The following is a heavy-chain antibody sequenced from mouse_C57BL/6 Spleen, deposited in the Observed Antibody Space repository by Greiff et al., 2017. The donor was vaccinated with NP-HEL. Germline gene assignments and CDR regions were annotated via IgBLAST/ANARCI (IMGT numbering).Heavy chain of an antibody. D-gene: IGHD2-2*01. V-gene: IGHV1-9*01. CDR2: ILPGSGST. CDR3: ARRAIYYGYDAWFAY. Sequence: VQLQQSGAELMKPGASVKLSCKATGYTFTGYWIEWVKQRPGHGLEWIGEILPGSGSTNYNEKFKGKATFNADTSSNTAYMQLSSLTTEDSAIYYCARRAIYYGYDAWFAYWGQGTLVTVSA. J-gene: IGHJ3*01. CDR1: GYTFTGYW.